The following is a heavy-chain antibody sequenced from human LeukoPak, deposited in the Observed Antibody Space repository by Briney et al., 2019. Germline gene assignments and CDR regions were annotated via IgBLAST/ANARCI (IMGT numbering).Heavy chain of an antibody. Sequence: PSETLSLTCTVSGGSIASNYWTWIRQPPGKGLEYIGYIYYTGATNYNPSLKSRVTMSVDTSKNQFSLKLSSVTAADTAVYYCARARIAAAENWYFDLWGRGTLVTVSS. J-gene: IGHJ2*01. D-gene: IGHD6-13*01. V-gene: IGHV4-59*12. CDR3: ARARIAAAENWYFDL. CDR2: IYYTGAT. CDR1: GGSIASNY.